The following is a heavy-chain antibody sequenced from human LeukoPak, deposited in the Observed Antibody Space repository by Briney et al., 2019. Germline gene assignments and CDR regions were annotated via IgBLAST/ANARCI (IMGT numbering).Heavy chain of an antibody. CDR2: INPNSGGT. J-gene: IGHJ5*01. CDR1: GYTFTGYY. V-gene: IGHV1-2*02. Sequence: GASVKVSCKASGYTFTGYYMHWVRQAPGQGLEWMGWINPNSGGTNYAQKSQGRVTMTRDTSISTAYMEVSSLRSDDTAMYFCAWGYSSGWFDYWGQGTLVTVSS. CDR3: AWGYSSGWFDY. D-gene: IGHD6-19*01.